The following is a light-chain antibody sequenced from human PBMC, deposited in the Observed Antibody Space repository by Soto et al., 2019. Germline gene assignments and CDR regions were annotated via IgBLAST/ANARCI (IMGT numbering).Light chain of an antibody. V-gene: IGKV3-15*01. Sequence: EIVMTQSPATLSVSPGEGATLACRASQSGSRNLACYQQKPGQAPRLLIYGASTRATGILARFSGSGSGTEFTLTISSLQSEDFAVYYCQQYNNWPITFGQGTRLEIK. CDR2: GAS. CDR3: QQYNNWPIT. J-gene: IGKJ5*01. CDR1: QSGSRN.